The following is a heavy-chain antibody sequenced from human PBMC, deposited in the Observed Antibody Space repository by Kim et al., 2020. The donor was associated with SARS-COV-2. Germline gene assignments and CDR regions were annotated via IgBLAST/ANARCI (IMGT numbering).Heavy chain of an antibody. D-gene: IGHD3-22*01. CDR1: RFTFSSYE. Sequence: GGSLRLSCAASRFTFSSYEMNWVRQAPGKGLEWVSYISSSGSTIYYADSVKGRFTISRDNAKNSLYLQMNSLRAEDTAVYYCARVSKYYYDSSGYYAFDYWGQGTLVTVSS. J-gene: IGHJ4*02. CDR3: ARVSKYYYDSSGYYAFDY. CDR2: ISSSGSTI. V-gene: IGHV3-48*03.